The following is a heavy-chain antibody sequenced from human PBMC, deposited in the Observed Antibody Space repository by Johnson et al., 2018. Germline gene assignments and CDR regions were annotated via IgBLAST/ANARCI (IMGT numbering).Heavy chain of an antibody. V-gene: IGHV1-18*01. CDR3: ASRWYGYYYYGMDV. J-gene: IGHJ6*02. D-gene: IGHD6-13*01. CDR1: GYTFTSYG. CDR2: ISAYNGNT. Sequence: QVQLVQSGAEVKKPGASVKVSCKASGYTFTSYGISWVRQAPGQGLEWMGWISAYNGNTIYAQKFQGRVTMTEDTSTDTAYMELSSLRSEDTAMYYSASRWYGYYYYGMDVWGQGTTVTVSS.